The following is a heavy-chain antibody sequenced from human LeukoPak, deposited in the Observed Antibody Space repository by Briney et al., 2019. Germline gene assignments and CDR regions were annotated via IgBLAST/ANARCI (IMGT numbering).Heavy chain of an antibody. CDR3: ARLHCSGGSCYEWETYSYYGMDV. CDR2: INPNSGGT. CDR1: GYTFTRYY. D-gene: IGHD2-15*01. J-gene: IGHJ6*02. Sequence: ASLKLCCSASGYTFTRYYMHWARQAPGQGLEWMGWINPNSGGTNYAQTIPGRVTITRDTSISTAYTELSRLRSDDSAVYYCARLHCSGGSCYEWETYSYYGMDVWGQGTTVTVPS. V-gene: IGHV1-2*02.